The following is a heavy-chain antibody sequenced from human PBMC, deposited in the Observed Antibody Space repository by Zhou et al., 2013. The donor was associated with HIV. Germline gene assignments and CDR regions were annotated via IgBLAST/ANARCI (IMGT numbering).Heavy chain of an antibody. CDR1: GGTFSSYT. CDR2: IIPIFGTA. V-gene: IGHV1-69*14. CDR3: ATADYYDSSGYYYFDY. Sequence: QVQLVQSGAEVKKPGSSVKVSCKASGGTFSSYTISWVRQAPGQGLEWMGGIIPIFGTANHAQKFQGRVTMTEDTSTDTAYMELSSLRSEDTAVYYCATADYYDSSGYYYFDYWGQGTLVTVSS. J-gene: IGHJ4*02. D-gene: IGHD3-22*01.